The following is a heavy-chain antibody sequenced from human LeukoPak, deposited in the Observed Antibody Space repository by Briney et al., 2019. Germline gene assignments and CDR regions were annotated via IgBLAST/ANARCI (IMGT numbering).Heavy chain of an antibody. Sequence: GGSLRLSCAASRFTFSSYAMHWVRQAPGKGLEWVAVISYDGSNKYYADSVKGRFTISRDNSKNTLYLQMNSLRAEDTAVYYCARDSGSYYRLAPNWFDPWGQGTLVTVSS. V-gene: IGHV3-30*04. CDR3: ARDSGSYYRLAPNWFDP. CDR1: RFTFSSYA. D-gene: IGHD1-26*01. J-gene: IGHJ5*02. CDR2: ISYDGSNK.